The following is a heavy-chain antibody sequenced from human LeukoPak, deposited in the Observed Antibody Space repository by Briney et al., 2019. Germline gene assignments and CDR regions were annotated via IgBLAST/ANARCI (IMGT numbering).Heavy chain of an antibody. CDR3: ARDKWEYCRSSTCYGRIDNS. CDR1: GFTFSRQA. Sequence: PGRSLRLPCTVSGFTFSRQALHWVRQPPGRGLEWVAVISYDGSSKYYSDSVQGRFTISRDNSRNTVYLQMNSLGPEDTAIYFCARDKWEYCRSSTCYGRIDNSWGQGTLVTVSS. D-gene: IGHD2-2*01. J-gene: IGHJ4*02. V-gene: IGHV3-30*04. CDR2: ISYDGSSK.